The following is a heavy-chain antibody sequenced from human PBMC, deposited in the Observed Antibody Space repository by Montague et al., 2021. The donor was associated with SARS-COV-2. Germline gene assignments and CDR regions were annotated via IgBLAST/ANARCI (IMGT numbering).Heavy chain of an antibody. CDR3: ARDNCSDGVCFLDY. J-gene: IGHJ4*02. D-gene: IGHD2-8*01. Sequence: SGTTYYNPSLKSRPSMSVETSKNQFSLKLTSVTAAVTAVYYCARDNCSDGVCFLDYWGQGTLVAVSS. CDR2: SGTT. V-gene: IGHV4-30-4*01.